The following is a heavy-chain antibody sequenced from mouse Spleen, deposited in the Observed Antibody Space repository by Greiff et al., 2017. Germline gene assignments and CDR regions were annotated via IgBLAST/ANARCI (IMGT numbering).Heavy chain of an antibody. Sequence: QVQLQQSGPELVKPGASVKISCKASGYTFTDYYINWVKQKPGQGLEWIGWIYPGSGNTKYNEKFKGKATLTVDTSSSTAYMQLSSLTSEDTAVYFCAKDDYYGSSYVPAWFAYWGQGALVTVSA. CDR1: GYTFTDYY. J-gene: IGHJ3*01. CDR3: AKDDYYGSSYVPAWFAY. V-gene: IGHV1-84*02. CDR2: IYPGSGNT. D-gene: IGHD1-1*01.